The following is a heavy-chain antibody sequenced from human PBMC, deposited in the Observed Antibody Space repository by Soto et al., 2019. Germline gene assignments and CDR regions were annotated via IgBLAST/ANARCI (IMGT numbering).Heavy chain of an antibody. CDR3: AKGWLGYCSSTSCGDAFVI. Sequence: GGSLRLSCAASGFTFSSYAMSWSRQAPEKGREGVSAISGCGGSKYYAASVKGRFNNSRDNSTNTPYLKMNRQRAEDTAVYYCAKGWLGYCSSTSCGDAFVIWGQGTMVTVSS. D-gene: IGHD2-2*01. J-gene: IGHJ3*02. CDR1: GFTFSSYA. V-gene: IGHV3-23*01. CDR2: ISGCGGSK.